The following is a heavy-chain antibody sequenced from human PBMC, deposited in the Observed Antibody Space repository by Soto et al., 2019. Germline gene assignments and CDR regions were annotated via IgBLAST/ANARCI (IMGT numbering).Heavy chain of an antibody. CDR3: ARGGSRGYDMDV. CDR2: ISNTARTI. J-gene: IGHJ6*02. CDR1: GFDFSNYN. D-gene: IGHD1-1*01. V-gene: IGHV3-48*02. Sequence: GGSLRLSCAGSGFDFSNYNMDWVRQAPGKGLEWISYISNTARTIFYADSVKGRFTISRDNARNSLFLQMNSLRDEDTAVYYCARGGSRGYDMDVWGQGTTVTVSS.